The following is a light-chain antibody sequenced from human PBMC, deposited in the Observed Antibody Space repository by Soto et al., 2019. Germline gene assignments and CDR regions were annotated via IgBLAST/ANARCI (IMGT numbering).Light chain of an antibody. V-gene: IGKV3-11*01. Sequence: EIVLTQSPATLSLSPGERATLSCRASQSVSSYLAWYQQKPGQAPRLLIYDASNRATGIPARFSGSGSRTDFTLTISSLEPEDFAVYYCQQRSNFLTFGGGTKVEIK. CDR3: QQRSNFLT. CDR1: QSVSSY. CDR2: DAS. J-gene: IGKJ4*01.